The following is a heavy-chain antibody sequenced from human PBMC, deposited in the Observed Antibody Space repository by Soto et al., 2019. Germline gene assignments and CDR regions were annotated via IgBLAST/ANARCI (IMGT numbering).Heavy chain of an antibody. V-gene: IGHV1-18*01. CDR1: GYTFTSYG. J-gene: IGHJ4*02. Sequence: QGQLVQSGAEVKKPGASVKVSCKASGYTFTSYGISWVRQAPGQGLEWMGWISAYNGNTNYAQKLQGRVTMTTDTSTRTAYMELRSLRSDDTAVYYCARDMDHFYGDYPESLDYWGQGTLVTVSS. CDR3: ARDMDHFYGDYPESLDY. D-gene: IGHD4-17*01. CDR2: ISAYNGNT.